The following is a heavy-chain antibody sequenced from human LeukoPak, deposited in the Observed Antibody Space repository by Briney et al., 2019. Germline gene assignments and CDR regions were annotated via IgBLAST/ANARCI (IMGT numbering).Heavy chain of an antibody. CDR2: FDPEDGET. CDR3: ATSPSGYLALDY. V-gene: IGHV1-24*01. D-gene: IGHD3-3*01. CDR1: GYTFTGSY. Sequence: ASVKVSCKASGYTFTGSYIHWVRQAPGQGLEWMGGFDPEDGETIYAQKFQGRVTMTEDTSTDTAYMELSSLRSEDTAVYYCATSPSGYLALDYWGQGTLVTVSS. J-gene: IGHJ4*02.